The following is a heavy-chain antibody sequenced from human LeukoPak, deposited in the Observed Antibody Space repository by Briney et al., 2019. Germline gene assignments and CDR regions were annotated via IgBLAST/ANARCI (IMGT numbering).Heavy chain of an antibody. D-gene: IGHD2-15*01. CDR1: GFTVSSKY. CDR2: IKSKTDGGTI. CDR3: TTGVMVVAATAFDY. Sequence: GGSLRLSCAASGFTVSSKYMSWVRQAPGKGLEWVGRIKSKTDGGTIDYAAPVKGRFTISRDDSKNTLYLQMNSLKTEDTAVYYCTTGVMVVAATAFDYWGQGTLVTVSS. J-gene: IGHJ4*02. V-gene: IGHV3-15*01.